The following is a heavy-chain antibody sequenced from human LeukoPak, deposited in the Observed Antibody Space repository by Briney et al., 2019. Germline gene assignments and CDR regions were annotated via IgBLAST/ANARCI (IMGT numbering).Heavy chain of an antibody. J-gene: IGHJ3*02. D-gene: IGHD3-22*01. CDR1: GFTFSSYS. CDR3: AREGSSGRPELEGDAFDI. Sequence: GGSLRLSCAASGFTFSSYSMNRVRQAPGKGLEWVSYISSSSSTIYYADSVKGRFTISRDNAKNSLYLQMNSLRAEDTAVYYCAREGSSGRPELEGDAFDIWGQGTMVTVSS. V-gene: IGHV3-48*01. CDR2: ISSSSSTI.